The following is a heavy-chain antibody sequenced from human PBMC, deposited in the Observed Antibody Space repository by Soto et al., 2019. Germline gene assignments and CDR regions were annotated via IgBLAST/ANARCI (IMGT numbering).Heavy chain of an antibody. CDR3: ARAGADSSGLRGNLDY. CDR2: INPSGGST. CDR1: GYTFTSYY. Sequence: QVQLVQSGAEVKKPGASVKVSCKASGYTFTSYYMHWVLQAPGQGLEWMGIINPSGGSTSYAQKFQGRVTMTRDTSTSTVYMELSSLRSEDTAVYYCARAGADSSGLRGNLDYWGQGTLVTVSS. J-gene: IGHJ4*02. D-gene: IGHD3-22*01. V-gene: IGHV1-46*03.